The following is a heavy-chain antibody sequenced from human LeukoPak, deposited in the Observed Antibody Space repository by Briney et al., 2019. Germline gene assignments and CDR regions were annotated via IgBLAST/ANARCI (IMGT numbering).Heavy chain of an antibody. V-gene: IGHV4-4*07. CDR2: IFSSGGA. Sequence: PSETPSLTCAVSGGSITGFFWTWLRQPAGEGLQYIGRIFSSGGANYNPSLQSRVAMSVDTSQNLFSLKLTSVTAADTAVYFCARVATPDVSSPLDFWGQGILVTVSS. CDR3: ARVATPDVSSPLDF. J-gene: IGHJ4*02. CDR1: GGSITGFF. D-gene: IGHD6-19*01.